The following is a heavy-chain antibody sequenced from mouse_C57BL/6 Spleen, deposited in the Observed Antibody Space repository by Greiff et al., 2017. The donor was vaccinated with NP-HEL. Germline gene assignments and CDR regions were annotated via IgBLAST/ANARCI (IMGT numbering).Heavy chain of an antibody. D-gene: IGHD2-1*01. J-gene: IGHJ4*01. V-gene: IGHV2-2*01. Sequence: QVQLKESGPGLVQPSQSLSITCTVSGFSLTSYGVHWVRQSPGKGLEWLGVIWRGGSTDYNAAFISRLSISKDNSKSQVFFKMNSLQADDTAIYYCARSLSTMPHYYAMDYWGQGTSVTVSS. CDR1: GFSLTSYG. CDR2: IWRGGST. CDR3: ARSLSTMPHYYAMDY.